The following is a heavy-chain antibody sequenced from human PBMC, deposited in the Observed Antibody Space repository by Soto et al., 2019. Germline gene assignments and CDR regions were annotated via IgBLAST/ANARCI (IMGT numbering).Heavy chain of an antibody. Sequence: PSETLSLTCTVSGDSISSSDFYWGWVRQPPGKGLEWIGSIFYLGSSYYNPSLKSRVTMSVDTSKNQFSLRLRSVTAADTALYFCARHSLALRKNNWFDPWGQGIMDTVS. CDR3: ARHSLALRKNNWFDP. CDR1: GDSISSSDFY. J-gene: IGHJ5*02. CDR2: IFYLGSS. D-gene: IGHD3-3*02. V-gene: IGHV4-39*01.